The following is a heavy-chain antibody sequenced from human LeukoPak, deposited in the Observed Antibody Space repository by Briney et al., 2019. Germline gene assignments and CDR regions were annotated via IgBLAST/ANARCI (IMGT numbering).Heavy chain of an antibody. J-gene: IGHJ3*02. D-gene: IGHD6-19*01. CDR3: ARATIAVAGLDAFDI. V-gene: IGHV4-59*01. CDR1: GGSINSYY. Sequence: PSETLSLTCTVSGGSINSYYWSWIRQPPGKGLEWIGYISYSGRTNYNPSLKSRVTISVDTSKNQFSLKLSSVTAADTAMYYCARATIAVAGLDAFDIWGQGTMVTVSS. CDR2: ISYSGRT.